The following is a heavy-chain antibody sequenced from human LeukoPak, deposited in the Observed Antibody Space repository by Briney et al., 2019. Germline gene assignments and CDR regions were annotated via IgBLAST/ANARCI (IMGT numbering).Heavy chain of an antibody. Sequence: GGSLRLSCEASGFDFSFSGMNWVRQAPGKGLEWVSYISYSSDLMAYVDSVRGRFTVSRDNAKNSLFQQMNSLREEDTAVYYCARVVRGLYNLGDWGQGTLVTVSS. CDR2: ISYSSDLM. V-gene: IGHV3-48*02. D-gene: IGHD3-10*01. CDR1: GFDFSFSG. J-gene: IGHJ4*02. CDR3: ARVVRGLYNLGD.